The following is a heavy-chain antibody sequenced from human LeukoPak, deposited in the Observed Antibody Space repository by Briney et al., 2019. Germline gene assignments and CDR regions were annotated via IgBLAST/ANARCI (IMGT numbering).Heavy chain of an antibody. CDR2: ISGSGGST. CDR1: GFTFSNYA. Sequence: PGGSLRLSCAASGFTFSNYAVSWVRQAPGKGLEWVSGISGSGGSTDYADSVKGRFTISRDNSKNTLYLQMNSLRAEDTAVYYCAAKSGDCSGTTCYTFDFWGQGTLVTVSS. J-gene: IGHJ4*02. CDR3: AAKSGDCSGTTCYTFDF. V-gene: IGHV3-23*01. D-gene: IGHD2-2*02.